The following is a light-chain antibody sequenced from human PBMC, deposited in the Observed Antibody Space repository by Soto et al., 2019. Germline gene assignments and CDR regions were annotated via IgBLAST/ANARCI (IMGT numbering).Light chain of an antibody. CDR1: SSDVGNYNL. CDR2: EDT. CDR3: CSYGGGNNGV. Sequence: QSILTQPASVSGSPGQSITISCTGSSSDVGNYNLVSWYQQHPGKAPKLIIYEDTKRPSGASSRFSGSKSANTASLTVSGLQAEDEADYHCCSYGGGNNGVFGGGTKLTVL. J-gene: IGLJ3*02. V-gene: IGLV2-23*01.